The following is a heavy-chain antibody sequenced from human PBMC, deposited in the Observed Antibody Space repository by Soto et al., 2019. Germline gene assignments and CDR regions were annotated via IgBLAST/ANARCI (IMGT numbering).Heavy chain of an antibody. V-gene: IGHV3-72*01. CDR3: ARGSSSSRSTYYYGLDV. CDR2: TINKANSHTT. CDR1: GLTLSAHY. Sequence: GSLRLSCAASGLTLSAHYMDWVPPPPGEGLEWVGRTINKANSHTTEYAASVKGRCTISRDDSKDSLYLQMNSLRNEDTAVYFCARGSSSSRSTYYYGLDVWGQGTTVTVSS. J-gene: IGHJ6*02. D-gene: IGHD6-6*01.